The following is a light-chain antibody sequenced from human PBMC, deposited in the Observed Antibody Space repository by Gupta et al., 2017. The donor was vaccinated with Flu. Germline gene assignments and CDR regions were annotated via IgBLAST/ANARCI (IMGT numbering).Light chain of an antibody. CDR3: SSYTSGSTFYV. CDR2: DVT. CDR1: SSDVGRSDS. J-gene: IGLJ1*01. V-gene: IGLV2-14*01. Sequence: QSALTQPASVSGSPGQSITISCSGTSSDVGRSDSVSWYQQHPDKAPTLIIFDVTNRPSGVSSRFSGSKSGNTASLTISGLQAEDETDYYCSSYTSGSTFYVFGTGTKVTVL.